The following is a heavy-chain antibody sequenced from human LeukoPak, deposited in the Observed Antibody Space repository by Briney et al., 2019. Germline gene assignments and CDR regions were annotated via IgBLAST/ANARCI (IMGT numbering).Heavy chain of an antibody. Sequence: SETLSLTCTVSGGSISSSSYYWGWIRQPPGKGLEWIGSIYYSASTYYNPSLKSRVTISVDTSKNQFSLKLSSVTAADTAVYYCARGSPTYYDFWSGYSGGDAFDIWGQGTMVTVSS. D-gene: IGHD3-3*01. J-gene: IGHJ3*02. CDR1: GGSISSSSYY. CDR3: ARGSPTYYDFWSGYSGGDAFDI. V-gene: IGHV4-39*07. CDR2: IYYSAST.